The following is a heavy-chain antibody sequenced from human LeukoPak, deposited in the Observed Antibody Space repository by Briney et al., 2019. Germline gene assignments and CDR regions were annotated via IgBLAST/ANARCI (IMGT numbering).Heavy chain of an antibody. CDR2: ISSSSTYI. J-gene: IGHJ4*02. D-gene: IGHD4-17*01. CDR3: ARDPWTNYGDYVRFDY. CDR1: GFTFSYYN. Sequence: GGSLRLSCAASGFTFSYYNMNWVRQAPGKGLEWVSSISSSSTYIYYVDSVKGRFTISRDNAKNSLYLEMNSLRAEDTAVYYCARDPWTNYGDYVRFDYWGQGTLVTVSS. V-gene: IGHV3-21*01.